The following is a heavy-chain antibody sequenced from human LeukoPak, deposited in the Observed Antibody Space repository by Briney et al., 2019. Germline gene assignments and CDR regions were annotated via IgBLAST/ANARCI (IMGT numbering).Heavy chain of an antibody. CDR3: AREQARYWYFDL. CDR2: INHSGST. J-gene: IGHJ2*01. V-gene: IGHV4-34*01. CDR1: GGTFSGYY. Sequence: SETLSLTCAVSGGTFSGYYWSWIRQPPGKGLEWIGEINHSGSTNYNPSLKSRVTISVDTSMNQFSLKLSSVTAADTAVYYCAREQARYWYFDLWGRGTLVTVSS.